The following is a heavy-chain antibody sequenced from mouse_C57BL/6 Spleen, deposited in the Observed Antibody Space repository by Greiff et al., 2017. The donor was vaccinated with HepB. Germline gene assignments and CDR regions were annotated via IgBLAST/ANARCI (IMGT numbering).Heavy chain of an antibody. CDR3: AKDSYYFDY. CDR2: IYPGDGDT. CDR1: GYAFSSSW. J-gene: IGHJ2*01. V-gene: IGHV1-82*01. Sequence: QVQLQQSGPELVKPGASVKISCKASGYAFSSSWMNWVKQRPGKGLEWIGRIYPGDGDTNYNEKFKGKATLTADKSSSTAYMQLRSLTSEDSAVYFCAKDSYYFDYWGQGTTLTVSS.